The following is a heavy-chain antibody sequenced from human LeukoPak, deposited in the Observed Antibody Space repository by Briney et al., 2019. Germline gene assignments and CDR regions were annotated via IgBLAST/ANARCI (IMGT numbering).Heavy chain of an antibody. CDR2: INTNTGNP. CDR3: ARANGYFTKPDAFDI. CDR1: GYTFTNEP. Sequence: ASAKVSCKSYGYTFTNEPLNWVRQAPGQGLEWMGWINTNTGNPTYAQGFTGRFVFSLDTSVSTAYLQISSLKAEDTAVYYCARANGYFTKPDAFDIWGQGTMVTVSS. J-gene: IGHJ3*02. V-gene: IGHV7-4-1*02. D-gene: IGHD3-22*01.